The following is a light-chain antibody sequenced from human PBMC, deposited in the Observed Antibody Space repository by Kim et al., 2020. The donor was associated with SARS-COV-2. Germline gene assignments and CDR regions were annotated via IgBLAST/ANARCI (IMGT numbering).Light chain of an antibody. CDR1: QSVRSSH. V-gene: IGKV3-20*01. J-gene: IGKJ1*01. CDR2: DAS. Sequence: SPGQRATPSCWASQSVRSSHLAWYQQKPRQAPRLLIYDASSRATGIPERFISGGAGTDFILTISRLEHEDVAVDYYQQYGNSSRTFGQAIKVDIK. CDR3: QQYGNSSRT.